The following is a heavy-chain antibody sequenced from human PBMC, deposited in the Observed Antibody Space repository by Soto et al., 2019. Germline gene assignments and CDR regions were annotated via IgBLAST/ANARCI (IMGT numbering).Heavy chain of an antibody. CDR1: GFTFSDHY. Sequence: EVQLVESGGGLVQPGGSLRLSCAASGFTFSDHYMDWVRQAPGKGLEWVGRTRNKANSYTTEYAASVKGRFTISRDDSKNSLYLQMNSLKTEDTAVYYCAGRSSSSNYYYYMDVRGKGTTVTVSS. CDR2: TRNKANSYTT. CDR3: AGRSSSSNYYYYMDV. J-gene: IGHJ6*03. D-gene: IGHD6-6*01. V-gene: IGHV3-72*01.